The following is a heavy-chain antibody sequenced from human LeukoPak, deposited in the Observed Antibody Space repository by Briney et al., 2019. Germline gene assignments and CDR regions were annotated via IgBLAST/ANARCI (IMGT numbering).Heavy chain of an antibody. Sequence: GGSLRLSCAASGFTFSDYYMSWIRQAPGKGLEWVSYISSSSSYTNYADSVKGRFTISRDNAKNSLYLQMNSLRAEDTAVYYCALAGYRSSGLGVWGQGTLVTVSS. CDR3: ALAGYRSSGLGV. V-gene: IGHV3-11*03. CDR2: ISSSSSYT. D-gene: IGHD6-13*01. J-gene: IGHJ4*02. CDR1: GFTFSDYY.